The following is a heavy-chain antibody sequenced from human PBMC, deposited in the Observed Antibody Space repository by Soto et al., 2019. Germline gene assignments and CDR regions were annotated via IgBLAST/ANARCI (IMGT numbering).Heavy chain of an antibody. J-gene: IGHJ4*02. Sequence: PGWSLRLACASSVFTFISYAMSWVRQAPGKGLEWVSAISGSGGSTYYADSVKGRFTISRDNSKNTLYLQMNSLRAEDTAVYYCAKDGVVPAAHWGQGTLVTVSS. V-gene: IGHV3-23*01. CDR1: VFTFISYA. CDR2: ISGSGGST. CDR3: AKDGVVPAAH. D-gene: IGHD2-2*01.